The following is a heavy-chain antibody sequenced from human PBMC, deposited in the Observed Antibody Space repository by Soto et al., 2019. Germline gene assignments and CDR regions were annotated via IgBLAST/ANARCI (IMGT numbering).Heavy chain of an antibody. CDR3: ARDSGYRYGPIVY. Sequence: GGSLRRSSSASGFTITRYSMKWVRQAPEKGMEWFSYISSSSSTIYYADSVKGRFTISRDNAKNSLYLQMNSLRDEDTAVYYCARDSGYRYGPIVYWGQGTLVTVS. V-gene: IGHV3-48*02. J-gene: IGHJ4*02. D-gene: IGHD5-18*01. CDR1: GFTITRYS. CDR2: ISSSSSTI.